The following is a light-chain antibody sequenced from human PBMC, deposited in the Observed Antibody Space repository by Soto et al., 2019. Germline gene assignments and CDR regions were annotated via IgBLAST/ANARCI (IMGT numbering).Light chain of an antibody. J-gene: IGKJ4*01. CDR3: QQYFGTPLT. CDR1: PSVLSRSNNQNN. V-gene: IGKV4-1*01. CDR2: WAS. Sequence: LPPSPDTLAVPLRSRPTINCKSSPSVLSRSNNQNNLSWYQQKPGQPPELLIYWASTRKSGVPDRFSGSGSGTDFTLTINSLQAEDVAVYYCQQYFGTPLTFGGGTKVDI.